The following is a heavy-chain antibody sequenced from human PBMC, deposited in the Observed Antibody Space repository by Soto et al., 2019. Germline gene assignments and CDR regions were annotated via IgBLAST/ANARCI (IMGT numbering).Heavy chain of an antibody. CDR2: ISSSSSTI. J-gene: IGHJ6*02. CDR3: ARVVDSGSQYYYYYYGMDV. Sequence: EVQLVESGGGSVQPGGSLRLSCAASGFTFSSYSMNWVRQAPGKGLEWVSYISSSSSTIYYADSVKGRFTISRDNAKNSLYLQMNSLRDEDTAVYYCARVVDSGSQYYYYYYGMDVWGQGTTVTVSS. D-gene: IGHD1-26*01. CDR1: GFTFSSYS. V-gene: IGHV3-48*02.